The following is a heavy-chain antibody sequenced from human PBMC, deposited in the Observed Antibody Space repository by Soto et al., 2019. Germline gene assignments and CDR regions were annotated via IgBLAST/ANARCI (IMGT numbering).Heavy chain of an antibody. CDR3: ARGVRGHYGFDV. V-gene: IGHV3-74*01. CDR2: IKFDGSSA. D-gene: IGHD3-10*01. Sequence: EVQLVESGGGLVQPGESLSLSCAASGFTFSDYWIHWVRQAPGKGLVWVSRIKFDGSSANYADSVKGRFTISRDNAKDTVYLQMNSLGAEDTAVYYCARGVRGHYGFDVWGQGTMVTVSS. CDR1: GFTFSDYW. J-gene: IGHJ3*01.